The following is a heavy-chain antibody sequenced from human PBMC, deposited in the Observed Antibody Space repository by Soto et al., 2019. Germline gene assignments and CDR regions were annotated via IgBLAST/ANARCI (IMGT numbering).Heavy chain of an antibody. CDR2: IYSGGST. D-gene: IGHD3-10*01. CDR1: GFTVSSNY. CDR3: ARDLLGGNSDDLDY. J-gene: IGHJ4*02. Sequence: GGSLRLSCAASGFTVSSNYMSWVRQAPGKGLEWVSVIYSGGSTYYADSVKGRFTISRDNSKNTLYLQMNSLRAEDTAVYYCARDLLGGNSDDLDYWGQGTLVTVSS. V-gene: IGHV3-66*01.